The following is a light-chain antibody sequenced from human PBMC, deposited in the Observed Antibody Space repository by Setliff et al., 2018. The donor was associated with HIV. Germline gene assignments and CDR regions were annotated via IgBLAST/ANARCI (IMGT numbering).Light chain of an antibody. V-gene: IGLV2-14*01. J-gene: IGLJ3*02. Sequence: QSALTQPASVSGSPGQSITISCTGTSSDVGGFDFVSWYQQHPGKAPKLIIYGVNKRPSGVSDRFSGSKSGNTASLTISGLQADDEADYYCSSYTSSSTWVFGGGTKVTVL. CDR3: SSYTSSSTWV. CDR1: SSDVGGFDF. CDR2: GVN.